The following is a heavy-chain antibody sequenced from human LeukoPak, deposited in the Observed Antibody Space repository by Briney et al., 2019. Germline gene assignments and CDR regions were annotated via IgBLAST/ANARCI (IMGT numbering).Heavy chain of an antibody. CDR1: GYTFTGYY. D-gene: IGHD2-2*01. CDR3: AREGRGYCSSTSCYELGGFDY. J-gene: IGHJ4*02. V-gene: IGHV1-2*04. Sequence: GASVKVSCKASGYTFTGYYMHWVRQPPGQGLEWMGWINPNSGGTNYAQKFQGWVTMTRDTSISTAYMELSRLRSDDTAVYYCAREGRGYCSSTSCYELGGFDYWGQGTLVTVSS. CDR2: INPNSGGT.